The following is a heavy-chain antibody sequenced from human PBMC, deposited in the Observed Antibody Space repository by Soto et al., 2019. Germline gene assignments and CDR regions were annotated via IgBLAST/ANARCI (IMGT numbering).Heavy chain of an antibody. CDR2: MNPNSGNT. J-gene: IGHJ4*02. Sequence: ASVKVSCKASGYTFTSYDINWVRQATGQGLEWMGWMNPNSGNTGYAQKFQGRVTMTRNTSISTAYMELSSLRSEDTAVYYCARTLGYCSGGSCYIGPIFFDYWGQGTLVTVSS. CDR1: GYTFTSYD. CDR3: ARTLGYCSGGSCYIGPIFFDY. V-gene: IGHV1-8*01. D-gene: IGHD2-15*01.